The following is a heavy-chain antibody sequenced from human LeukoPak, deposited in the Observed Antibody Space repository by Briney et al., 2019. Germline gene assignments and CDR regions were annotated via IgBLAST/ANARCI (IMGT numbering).Heavy chain of an antibody. CDR2: MNPNSGNT. CDR3: ARSTSRCFDWYDAFDI. V-gene: IGHV1-8*01. J-gene: IGHJ3*02. Sequence: ASVKVSCKASGYTFTSYDINWVRQATGQGLEWMGWMNPNSGNTGYAQKFQGRVTMTRNTSISTAYMELSSLRSEDTAVYYCARSTSRCFDWYDAFDIWGQGTMVTVSS. D-gene: IGHD3-9*01. CDR1: GYTFTSYD.